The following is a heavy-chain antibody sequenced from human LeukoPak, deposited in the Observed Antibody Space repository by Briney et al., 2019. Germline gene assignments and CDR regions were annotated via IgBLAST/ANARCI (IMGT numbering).Heavy chain of an antibody. Sequence: RTGGSLRLSCAASGFTFNNAWMSWVRQAPGKGLEWIGRIKSKTNGGTTDYAAAVKGRVTISRDDSKNTVYLQVNSLKAEDTAVYYCTTAPASFDSWGQGALVSVSS. J-gene: IGHJ4*02. CDR1: GFTFNNAW. CDR2: IKSKTNGGTT. CDR3: TTAPASFDS. V-gene: IGHV3-15*01.